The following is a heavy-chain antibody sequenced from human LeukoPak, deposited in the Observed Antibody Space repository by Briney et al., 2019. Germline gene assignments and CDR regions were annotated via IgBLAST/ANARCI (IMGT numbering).Heavy chain of an antibody. Sequence: GESLKISCGGSGYDFTKYWIGWVRQTPEKGLEFMGIIFPGNSETRYSPSFQGQVTITADKSTGTAYLQWRSLKASDTAIYYCARPYGVGYWGQGTLVTVSS. J-gene: IGHJ4*02. CDR1: GYDFTKYW. D-gene: IGHD4-17*01. CDR3: ARPYGVGY. V-gene: IGHV5-51*01. CDR2: IFPGNSET.